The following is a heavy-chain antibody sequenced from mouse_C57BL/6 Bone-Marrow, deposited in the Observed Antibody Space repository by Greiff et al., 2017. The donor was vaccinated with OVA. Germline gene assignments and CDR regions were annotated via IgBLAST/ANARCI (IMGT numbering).Heavy chain of an antibody. CDR1: GYTFTSYW. D-gene: IGHD2-1*01. J-gene: IGHJ1*03. CDR3: ARPGDLLRYFDV. Sequence: QVQLQQPGAELVMPGASVKLSCKASGYTFTSYWMHWVKQRPGQGLEWIGEIDPSDSYTNYNQKFKGKSTLTVDKSSSTAYMQLSSLTSEDSAVYYCARPGDLLRYFDVWGTGTTVTVSS. V-gene: IGHV1-69*01. CDR2: IDPSDSYT.